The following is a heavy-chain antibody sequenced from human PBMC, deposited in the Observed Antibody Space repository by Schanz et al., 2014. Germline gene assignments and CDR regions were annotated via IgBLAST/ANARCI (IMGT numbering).Heavy chain of an antibody. J-gene: IGHJ5*02. CDR1: GYTFTSYD. D-gene: IGHD3-22*01. V-gene: IGHV1-69*10. CDR2: IIPILGIA. CDR3: AREVGLYDRGWFDP. Sequence: QVQVVQSGAEVKKPGASVKVSCTASGYTFTSYDINWVRQAPGQGLEWMGWIIPILGIANYAQKFQGRVTITADKSSDTAYMELSSLRSEDTAVYYCAREVGLYDRGWFDPWGQGTLVTVSS.